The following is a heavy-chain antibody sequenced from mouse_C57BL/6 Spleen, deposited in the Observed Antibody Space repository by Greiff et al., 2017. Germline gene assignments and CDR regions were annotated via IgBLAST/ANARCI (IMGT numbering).Heavy chain of an antibody. CDR1: GFTFSNYW. J-gene: IGHJ3*01. CDR3: TGGSPGFAY. CDR2: IRLKSDNYAT. Sequence: EVMLVESGGGLVQPGGSMKLSCVASGFTFSNYWMNWVRQSPEKGLEWVAQIRLKSDNYATHYAESVKGRFTISRDDSTGSVYLQMNNLRADDTGIYYCTGGSPGFAYWGQGTLVTVSA. V-gene: IGHV6-3*01.